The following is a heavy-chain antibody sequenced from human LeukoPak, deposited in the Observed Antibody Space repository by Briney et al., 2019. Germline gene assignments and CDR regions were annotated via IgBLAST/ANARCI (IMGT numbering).Heavy chain of an antibody. D-gene: IGHD2-2*01. Sequence: PSETLSLTCTVSGGSISSGSYYWSWIRQPAGKGLEWIGRIYTSGNTNYNPSLKNRVTISLDTSKNQFSLKLSSVTAADTAVYYCARALPEVRKFDYWGQGTLVTVSS. CDR3: ARALPEVRKFDY. V-gene: IGHV4-61*02. CDR1: GGSISSGSYY. CDR2: IYTSGNT. J-gene: IGHJ4*02.